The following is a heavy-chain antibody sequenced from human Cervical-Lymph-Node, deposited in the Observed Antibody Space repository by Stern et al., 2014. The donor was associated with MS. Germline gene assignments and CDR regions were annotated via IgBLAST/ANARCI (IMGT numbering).Heavy chain of an antibody. CDR2: IIPILGTG. J-gene: IGHJ3*02. CDR1: GGSFSSYA. Sequence: VQLEESGAEVKKPASAVKVSCKASGGSFSSYAFNWVRQAPGQGFEWMGGIIPILGTGNYAQKFQGRVTITADESINTVYLEVSSLRPEDTAVYYCARDQRHLGSGNFAFDIWGQGTMVTVSS. D-gene: IGHD3-10*01. V-gene: IGHV1-69*01. CDR3: ARDQRHLGSGNFAFDI.